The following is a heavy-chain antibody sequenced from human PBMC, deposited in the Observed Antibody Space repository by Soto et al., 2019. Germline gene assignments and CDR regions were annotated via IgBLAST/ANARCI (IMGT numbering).Heavy chain of an antibody. CDR1: GFTFSSYA. D-gene: IGHD3-16*01. J-gene: IGHJ4*02. CDR3: ARGSWGEQLIPGKYGLTLFDY. CDR2: ISYDGSNK. V-gene: IGHV3-30-3*01. Sequence: QPGGSLRLSCAASGFTFSSYAMHWVRQAPGKGLEWVAVISYDGSNKYYADSVKGRFTISRDNSKNTLYLQMNSLRAEDTAVYYCARGSWGEQLIPGKYGLTLFDYWGQGTLVTVSS.